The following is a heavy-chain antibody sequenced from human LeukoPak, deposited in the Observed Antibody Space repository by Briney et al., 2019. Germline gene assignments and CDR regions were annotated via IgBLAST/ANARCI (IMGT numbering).Heavy chain of an antibody. CDR3: ARDRGTVTYSDC. CDR2: IDSSGDYI. Sequence: PGGSLRLSCAASGFTFSTYSMNWVRQAPGKGLEWVASIDSSGDYIYYADSLKGRFTISRDNAKNSLYLQMFSLRVEDTAVYFCARDRGTVTYSDCWGQGTLVTVSS. CDR1: GFTFSTYS. J-gene: IGHJ4*02. D-gene: IGHD4-11*01. V-gene: IGHV3-21*01.